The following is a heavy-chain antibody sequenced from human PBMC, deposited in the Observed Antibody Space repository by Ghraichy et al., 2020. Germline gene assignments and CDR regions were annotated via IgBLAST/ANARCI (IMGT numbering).Heavy chain of an antibody. CDR1: GDTFSNYG. CDR3: ARDPFTYSSGWYHGESNWFDP. V-gene: IGHV1-18*04. CDR2: ISGYNGNT. Sequence: VNVSCKTSGDTFSNYGISWVRQAPGQGLEWMGWISGYNGNTFYAKKFQGRLTLTTDTSTTIAYMELSSLRSDDTAVYYCARDPFTYSSGWYHGESNWFDPWGQGTLVTVSS. J-gene: IGHJ5*02. D-gene: IGHD6-19*01.